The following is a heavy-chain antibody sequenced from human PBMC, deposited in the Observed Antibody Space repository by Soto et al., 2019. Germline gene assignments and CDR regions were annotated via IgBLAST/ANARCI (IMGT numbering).Heavy chain of an antibody. CDR2: ISAYNGNT. CDR1: GYTFTSYG. V-gene: IGHV1-18*01. Sequence: ASVKVSCKASGYTFTSYGISWVRQAPGQGLERMGWISAYNGNTNYAQKLQGRVTMTTDTSTSTAYLELRSLRSDDTAVYYCARSVWGDIVVVPAASKFHYYGMDDWGQGTTVTVSS. CDR3: ARSVWGDIVVVPAASKFHYYGMDD. J-gene: IGHJ6*02. D-gene: IGHD2-2*01.